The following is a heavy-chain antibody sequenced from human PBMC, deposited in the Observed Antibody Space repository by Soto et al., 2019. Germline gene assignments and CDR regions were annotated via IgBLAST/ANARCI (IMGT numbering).Heavy chain of an antibody. V-gene: IGHV3-30*03. J-gene: IGHJ4*02. D-gene: IGHD6-19*01. CDR3: AIYSSGWYPLDS. CDR2: ISYDGSNK. Sequence: QVQLVESGGGVVQPGRSLRLSCAASGFTFSSYGMHWVRQAPGKGLEWVAVISYDGSNKYYADSVKGRFTISRDNSKNTLCLQMNSLRAGDTAVYYCAIYSSGWYPLDSWGQGTLVTVSS. CDR1: GFTFSSYG.